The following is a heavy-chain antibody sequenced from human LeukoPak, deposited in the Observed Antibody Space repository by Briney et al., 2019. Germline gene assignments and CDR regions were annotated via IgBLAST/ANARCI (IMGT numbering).Heavy chain of an antibody. D-gene: IGHD2-8*01. CDR2: VSGSGDGR. J-gene: IGHJ4*02. CDR3: AKDPVNGFNYFDY. V-gene: IGHV3-23*01. Sequence: GSLRLSCAGSGFTFSSHAMSWVRQAPGKGLGWVSTVSGSGDGRYYADSVKGRFTISRDNSKNTLYLQINSLRAEDTAVYYCAKDPVNGFNYFDYWGQGTLVTVSS. CDR1: GFTFSSHA.